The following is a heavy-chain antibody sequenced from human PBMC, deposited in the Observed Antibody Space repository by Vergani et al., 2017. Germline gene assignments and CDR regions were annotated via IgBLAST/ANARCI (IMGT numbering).Heavy chain of an antibody. J-gene: IGHJ3*02. Sequence: QVQLVQSGAEVKKPGSSVKVSCKASGVTFSSYAISWVRQAPGQGLEWMGRIIPIFGTANYAQKFQGRVTITADESTSTAYMELSSLRSEDTAVYYCASASIAVAGNTGDAFDIWGQGTMVTVSS. V-gene: IGHV1-69*13. CDR1: GVTFSSYA. CDR2: IIPIFGTA. D-gene: IGHD6-19*01. CDR3: ASASIAVAGNTGDAFDI.